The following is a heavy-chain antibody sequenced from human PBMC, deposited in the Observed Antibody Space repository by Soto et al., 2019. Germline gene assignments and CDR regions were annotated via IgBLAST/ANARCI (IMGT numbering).Heavy chain of an antibody. CDR3: ARDRCYGSTFDY. J-gene: IGHJ4*02. Sequence: QVQLQQWGAGLLKPSETLSLTCAVYGGSFSGYYWCWIRQPPGKGLEWIGEINHSGSTNYNPSLKSRVTISVDTTKNQFSLKLSSVTAADTAVYYCARDRCYGSTFDYWGQGTLVTVSS. CDR2: INHSGST. V-gene: IGHV4-34*01. CDR1: GGSFSGYY. D-gene: IGHD4-17*01.